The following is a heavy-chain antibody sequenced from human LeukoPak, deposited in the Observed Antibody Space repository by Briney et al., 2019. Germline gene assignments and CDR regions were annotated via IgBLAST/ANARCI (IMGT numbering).Heavy chain of an antibody. CDR2: IKNDGSIT. D-gene: IGHD5-24*01. J-gene: IGHJ3*02. V-gene: IGHV3-74*01. CDR3: ARTRSEMATMAFDI. Sequence: PGGSLRLSCAASGFIFSGYWMHWVRQAPGKGLVWLSRIKNDGSITSYADSVKGRFTISRDNAKNSLYLQMNSLRADDTAVYYCARTRSEMATMAFDIWGQGTMVTVSS. CDR1: GFIFSGYW.